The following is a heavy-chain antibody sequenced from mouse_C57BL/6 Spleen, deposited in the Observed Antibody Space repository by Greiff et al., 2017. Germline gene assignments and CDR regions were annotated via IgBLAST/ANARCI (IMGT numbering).Heavy chain of an antibody. Sequence: EVMLVESGGGLVQPGGSMKLSCVASGFTFSNYWMNWVRQSPEKGLEWVAQIRLKSDNYATHYAESVKGRFTISRDDSKSSVYLQMNNLRAEDTGIYYCTPYYYGSSYRYFDVWGTGTTVTVSS. CDR2: IRLKSDNYAT. CDR3: TPYYYGSSYRYFDV. J-gene: IGHJ1*03. V-gene: IGHV6-3*01. D-gene: IGHD1-1*01. CDR1: GFTFSNYW.